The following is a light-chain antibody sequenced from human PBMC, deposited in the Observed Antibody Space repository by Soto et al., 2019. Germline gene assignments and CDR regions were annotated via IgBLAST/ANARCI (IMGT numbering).Light chain of an antibody. Sequence: QSALTQPASVSRSPGQSITISCTGTSSDVAGYNYVSWYQQHPGKAPKLMIYEVDNRPSGVSNRFSGSRSGNTASLTISGLQPEDEADYYCSSYTTSTLVVFGGGTKLTVL. CDR2: EVD. CDR3: SSYTTSTLVV. V-gene: IGLV2-14*01. J-gene: IGLJ2*01. CDR1: SSDVAGYNY.